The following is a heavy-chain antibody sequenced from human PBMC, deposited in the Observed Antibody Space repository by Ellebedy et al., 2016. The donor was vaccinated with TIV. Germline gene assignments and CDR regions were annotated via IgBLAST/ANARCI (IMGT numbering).Heavy chain of an antibody. CDR1: GFTLSDHY. D-gene: IGHD6-19*01. CDR2: TRSKANSYTT. J-gene: IGHJ3*02. CDR3: ASEGPSSGWYDAFDI. V-gene: IGHV3-72*01. Sequence: GGSLRLXCAASGFTLSDHYMDWVRQAPGKGLEWVGRTRSKANSYTTEYAASVKGRFTISRDDSKNSLYLQMNSLKTEDTAVYYCASEGPSSGWYDAFDIWGQGTMVTVSS.